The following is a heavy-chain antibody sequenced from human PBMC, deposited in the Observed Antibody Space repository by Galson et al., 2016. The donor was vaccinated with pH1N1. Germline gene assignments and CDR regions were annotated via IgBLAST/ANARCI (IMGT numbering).Heavy chain of an antibody. J-gene: IGHJ4*02. CDR2: ISHSGST. CDR1: GASLVGYS. CDR3: ARIGYFRIDY. D-gene: IGHD2-15*01. V-gene: IGHV4-34*01. Sequence: LSLTCAVHGASLVGYSWGWVRQSPGRGLEWIGEISHSGSTNDNPSLKSRVTISIDTSKNQFSLRLTSVTAADTSIYYCARIGYFRIDYWGQGTLLTVSS.